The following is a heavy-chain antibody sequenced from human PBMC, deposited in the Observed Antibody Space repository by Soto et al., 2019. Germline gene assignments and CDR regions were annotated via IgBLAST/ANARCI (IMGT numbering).Heavy chain of an antibody. V-gene: IGHV3-23*01. CDR2: ISGSGGST. CDR1: GFTFSSYA. D-gene: IGHD4-17*01. CDR3: AKDFGDPGGYFDY. Sequence: EVKLLESGGGLVQPGGSLRLSCAASGFTFSSYAMSWVRQAPGKGLEWVSAISGSGGSTYYADSVKGRFTISRDNSKNTLYLQMNSLRAEDTAVYYCAKDFGDPGGYFDYWGQGTLVTVSS. J-gene: IGHJ4*02.